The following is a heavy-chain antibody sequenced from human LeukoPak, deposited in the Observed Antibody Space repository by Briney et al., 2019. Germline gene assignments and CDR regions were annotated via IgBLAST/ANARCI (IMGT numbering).Heavy chain of an antibody. D-gene: IGHD6-19*01. CDR3: ARGYSSGLLDY. J-gene: IGHJ4*02. CDR1: GFTFSSYS. Sequence: GGSLRLSCAASGFTFSSYSMNWVRQAPGKGLEWVSSISSTNSYIYYADSLKGRFTISRDNAENSLYLQMNSLRVEDTAVYYCARGYSSGLLDYWGQGTLVTVSS. V-gene: IGHV3-21*01. CDR2: ISSTNSYI.